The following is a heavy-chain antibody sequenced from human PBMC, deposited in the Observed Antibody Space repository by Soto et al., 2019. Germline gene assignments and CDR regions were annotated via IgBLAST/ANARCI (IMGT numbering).Heavy chain of an antibody. D-gene: IGHD6-19*01. CDR1: GYTFTSYG. Sequence: QVQLVQSGAEVKKPGASVKVACKASGYTFTSYGTSWVRQAPGQGLEWMGWISAYNGNTNYAQKLQGRVTMTTDTSTSTPYMELRSLRSDDTAVYYCARDFNIAVAGSSYYGMDVWGQGTTVTVSS. J-gene: IGHJ6*02. V-gene: IGHV1-18*01. CDR2: ISAYNGNT. CDR3: ARDFNIAVAGSSYYGMDV.